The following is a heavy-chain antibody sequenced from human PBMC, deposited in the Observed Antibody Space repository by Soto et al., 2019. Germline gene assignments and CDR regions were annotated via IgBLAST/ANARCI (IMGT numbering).Heavy chain of an antibody. D-gene: IGHD6-19*01. J-gene: IGHJ4*02. CDR1: GFTFSSYS. CDR3: ARGSPVKYSSGWYGEYFDY. CDR2: ISSSSSYI. Sequence: GGSLRLSCAASGFTFSSYSMNWVRQAPGKGLEWVSSISSSSSYIYYADSVKGRFTISRDNAKNSLYLQMNSLRAEDTAVYYCARGSPVKYSSGWYGEYFDYWGQGTLVTVSS. V-gene: IGHV3-21*01.